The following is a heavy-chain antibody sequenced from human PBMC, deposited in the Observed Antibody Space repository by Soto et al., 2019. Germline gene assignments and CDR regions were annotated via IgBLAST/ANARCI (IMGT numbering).Heavy chain of an antibody. D-gene: IGHD6-19*01. CDR1: GGSISSSNW. CDR3: ARVVRYSRGWSSPEEDYYGMEA. V-gene: IGHV4-4*02. J-gene: IGHJ6*02. CDR2: TYHSGST. Sequence: LSLTCAVSGGSISSSNWWSWVGQPPGKVLAWTGETYHSGSTNYNPSLKSRVLISVYKYKNQFSLKLGAVTAADTAVHYCARVVRYSRGWSSPEEDYYGMEAWGQGTTDTVS.